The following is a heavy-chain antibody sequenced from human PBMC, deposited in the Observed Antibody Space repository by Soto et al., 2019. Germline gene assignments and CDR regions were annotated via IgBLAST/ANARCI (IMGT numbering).Heavy chain of an antibody. CDR2: MNPNSGNT. CDR1: GYTFTSYD. D-gene: IGHD3-10*01. J-gene: IGHJ6*03. V-gene: IGHV1-8*01. Sequence: GASVKVSCKASGYTFTSYDINWVRQATGQGLERMGWMNPNSGNTGYAQKFQGRVTMTRNTSISTAYMELSSLRSEDTAVYYCARVSGGRMQNYYYYMDVWGKGTTVTVSS. CDR3: ARVSGGRMQNYYYYMDV.